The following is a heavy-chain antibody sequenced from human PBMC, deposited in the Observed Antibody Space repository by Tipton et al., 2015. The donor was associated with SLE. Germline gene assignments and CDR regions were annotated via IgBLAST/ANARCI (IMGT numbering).Heavy chain of an antibody. J-gene: IGHJ3*02. CDR1: GGSIRSYY. D-gene: IGHD6-13*01. V-gene: IGHV4-59*01. CDR3: AAEGIAAAGNAFDI. Sequence: TLSLTCTVSGGSIRSYYWSWIRQPPGKGLEWIGYIYYSGSTNYNPSLKSRVTISVDTSKNQFSLKLSSVTAADTAVYYCAAEGIAAAGNAFDIWGQGTMVTVSS. CDR2: IYYSGST.